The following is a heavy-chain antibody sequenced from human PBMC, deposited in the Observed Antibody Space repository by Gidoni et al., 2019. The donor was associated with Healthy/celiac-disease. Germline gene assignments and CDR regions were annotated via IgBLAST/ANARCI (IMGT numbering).Heavy chain of an antibody. D-gene: IGHD2-15*01. CDR1: GFSLSTSGVG. J-gene: IGHJ5*02. Sequence: QITLKESGPTLVKPTQTLTLTCTFSGFSLSTSGVGVGWIRQPPGKALEWLALIYWDDDKRYSPSLKSRLTITKDTSKNQVVLTMTNMDPVDIATYYCAHLSGFGGSCLWFDPWGQGTLVTVSS. CDR2: IYWDDDK. CDR3: AHLSGFGGSCLWFDP. V-gene: IGHV2-5*02.